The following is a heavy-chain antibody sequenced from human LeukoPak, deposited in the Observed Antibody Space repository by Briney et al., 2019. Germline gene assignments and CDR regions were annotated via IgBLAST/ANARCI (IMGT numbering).Heavy chain of an antibody. CDR1: GYTFTGYY. J-gene: IGHJ4*02. CDR3: ARAYYGSGSYYPYYYFDY. CDR2: INPNSGGT. V-gene: IGHV1-2*04. Sequence: PGASVKVSCKASGYTFTGYYMHWVRQAPGQGLEWMGWINPNSGGTNYAQKFQGWVTMTRDTSISTAYMELSRLRSDDTAVYYCARAYYGSGSYYPYYYFDYWGQGTLVTVSS. D-gene: IGHD3-10*01.